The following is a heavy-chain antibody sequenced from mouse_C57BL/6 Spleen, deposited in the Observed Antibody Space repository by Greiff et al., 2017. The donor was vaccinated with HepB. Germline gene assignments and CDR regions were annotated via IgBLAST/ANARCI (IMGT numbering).Heavy chain of an antibody. D-gene: IGHD2-3*01. CDR3: ARPLYDSPWFAY. V-gene: IGHV5-9*01. CDR1: GFTFSSYT. CDR2: ISGGGGNT. J-gene: IGHJ3*01. Sequence: EVKVVESGGGLVKPGGSLKLSCAASGFTFSSYTMSWVRQTPEKRLEWVATISGGGGNTYYPDSVKGRFTISRDNAKNTLYLQMSSLRSEDTALFYGARPLYDSPWFAYWGQGTLVTVSA.